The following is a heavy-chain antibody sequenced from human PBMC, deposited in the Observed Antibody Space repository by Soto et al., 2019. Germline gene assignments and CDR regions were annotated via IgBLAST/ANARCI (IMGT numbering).Heavy chain of an antibody. Sequence: QVQLVQSGAEVRKPGASVKVSCEASGYTFTSYDIYWVRQATGQGREWMGWLNPNTGNSGYAQKCQGRIAVTSDTSINTVHMELSSLRSEDTAVYYCARRAETNGWNGFGADKYYFDFWGQGTLVTVSS. D-gene: IGHD1-1*01. J-gene: IGHJ4*02. CDR1: GYTFTSYD. V-gene: IGHV1-8*01. CDR3: ARRAETNGWNGFGADKYYFDF. CDR2: LNPNTGNS.